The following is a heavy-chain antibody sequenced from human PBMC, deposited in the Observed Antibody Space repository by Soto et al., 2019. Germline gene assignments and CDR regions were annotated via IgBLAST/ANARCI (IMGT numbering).Heavy chain of an antibody. CDR3: AREKYDSSGYYPLYWYLDL. V-gene: IGHV1-69*13. Sequence: SVKVSCKASGGTFSSYAISWVRQAPGQGLEWMGGIIPIFGTANYAQKFQGRVTITADESTSTAYMELSSLRSEDTAVYYCAREKYDSSGYYPLYWYLDLWGRGTLVTVSS. CDR1: GGTFSSYA. CDR2: IIPIFGTA. D-gene: IGHD3-22*01. J-gene: IGHJ2*01.